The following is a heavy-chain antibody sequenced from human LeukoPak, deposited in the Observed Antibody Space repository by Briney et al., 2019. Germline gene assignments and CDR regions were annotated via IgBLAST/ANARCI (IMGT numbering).Heavy chain of an antibody. D-gene: IGHD6-13*01. J-gene: IGHJ6*02. Sequence: SETLSLTCTVSGGSISSYYWSWIRQPPGKRLEWIGYIYYSGSTNYNPSLKSRVTISVDTSKNQFSLKLSSVTAADTAVYYCARGLTVSIAAALPYYYYHGMDVWGQGTTVTVSS. CDR3: ARGLTVSIAAALPYYYYHGMDV. CDR2: IYYSGST. CDR1: GGSISSYY. V-gene: IGHV4-59*12.